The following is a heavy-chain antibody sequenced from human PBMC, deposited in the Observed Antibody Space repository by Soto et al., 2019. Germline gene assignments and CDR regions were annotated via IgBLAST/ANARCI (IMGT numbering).Heavy chain of an antibody. V-gene: IGHV1-2*04. CDR2: INPNSGGT. D-gene: IGHD5-12*01. CDR1: GYTFTGYY. CDR3: ARGGGELSIVATIRYYGMDV. J-gene: IGHJ6*02. Sequence: ASVKVSCKASGYTFTGYYMHWVRQAPGQGLEWMGWINPNSGGTNYAQKFQGWVTMTRDTSISTAYMELSRLRSDDTAVYYCARGGGELSIVATIRYYGMDVWGQGTTVTVSS.